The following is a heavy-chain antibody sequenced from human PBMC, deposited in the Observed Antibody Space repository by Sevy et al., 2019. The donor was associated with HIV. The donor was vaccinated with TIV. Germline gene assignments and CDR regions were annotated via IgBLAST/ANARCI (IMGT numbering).Heavy chain of an antibody. CDR2: FDPEDGET. V-gene: IGHV1-24*01. CDR1: GYTLTELS. D-gene: IGHD2-2*01. J-gene: IGHJ6*02. Sequence: ASVKVSCKVSGYTLTELSMHWVRQAPGKGLEWMGGFDPEDGETIYAQKFQGRVTMTEDTSTDTAYMELSSLRSEDTAVYYYATGSVPAAMIYYYGMDVWGQGTTVTVSS. CDR3: ATGSVPAAMIYYYGMDV.